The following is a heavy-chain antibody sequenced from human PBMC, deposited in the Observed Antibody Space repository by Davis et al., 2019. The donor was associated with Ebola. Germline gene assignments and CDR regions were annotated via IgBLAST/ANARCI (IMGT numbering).Heavy chain of an antibody. CDR1: GGSFSGYY. Sequence: GSLRLSCAVYGGSFSGYYWSWIRQPPGKGLEWIGEINHSGSTNYNPSLKSRVTISVDTSKNQFSLKLSSVTAADTAVYYCARDKGPYNWFDPWGQGTLVTVSS. CDR2: INHSGST. V-gene: IGHV4-34*01. CDR3: ARDKGPYNWFDP. J-gene: IGHJ5*02.